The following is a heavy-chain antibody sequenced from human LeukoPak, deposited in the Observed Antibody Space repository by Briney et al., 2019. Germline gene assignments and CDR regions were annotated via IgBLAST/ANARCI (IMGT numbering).Heavy chain of an antibody. CDR2: ISYDSAIK. J-gene: IGHJ4*02. V-gene: IGHV3-48*01. D-gene: IGHD2-15*01. Sequence: PGGSLRLSCAASGFTLSTDSMNWVRQAPGKGLEWISYISYDSAIKYYADSVGGRFTISRDNAKNSQSLQMHSLRAEDTAVYYCVRDNPRCCGVVPVNIDDFWGQGTLVTVSS. CDR1: GFTLSTDS. CDR3: VRDNPRCCGVVPVNIDDF.